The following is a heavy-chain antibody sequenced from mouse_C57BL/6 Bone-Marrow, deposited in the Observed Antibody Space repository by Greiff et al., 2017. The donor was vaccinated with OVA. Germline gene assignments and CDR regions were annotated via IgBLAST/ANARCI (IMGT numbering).Heavy chain of an antibody. CDR3: ARERGVTTGWYLDV. CDR1: GFTFSSYA. V-gene: IGHV5-4*01. Sequence: EVMLVESGGGLVKPGGSLKLSCAASGFTFSSYAMSWVRQTPEKRLEWVATISDGGSYTYYPDNVKGRFTISRDKAKNNLYLQISNLKSENTAMNYCARERGVTTGWYLDVWGTGTTVTVSS. J-gene: IGHJ1*03. D-gene: IGHD1-1*01. CDR2: ISDGGSYT.